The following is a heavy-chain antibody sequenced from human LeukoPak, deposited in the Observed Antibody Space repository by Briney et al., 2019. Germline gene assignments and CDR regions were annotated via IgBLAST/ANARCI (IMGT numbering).Heavy chain of an antibody. CDR3: ARDVHDH. V-gene: IGHV3-48*02. J-gene: IGHJ5*02. Sequence: QPGGSLRLSCAASGFTFSSYTMNWVRQAPGKGLEWVSFISTTGSTIHYGDSVRGRFTISRDNAKNSLSLQMNSLRDEDTAVYYCARDVHDHWGQGTLVTVSS. CDR1: GFTFSSYT. CDR2: ISTTGSTI.